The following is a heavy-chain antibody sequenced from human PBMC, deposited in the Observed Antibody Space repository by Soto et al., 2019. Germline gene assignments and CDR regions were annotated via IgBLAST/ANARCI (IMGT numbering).Heavy chain of an antibody. V-gene: IGHV3-74*02. CDR3: AKDISWGQSDS. CDR1: GFTFSSYW. CDR2: INPDGTTT. D-gene: IGHD2-15*01. Sequence: DVKLVESGGGLVQPWESLRLSCAASGFTFSSYWMHWFRQDPGVGLVWVATINPDGTTTQYAAFVKGRFTVSRDNARTTMFLQMNGLTVDDTTLYYCAKDISWGQSDSWGRGPLVTVSS. J-gene: IGHJ4*02.